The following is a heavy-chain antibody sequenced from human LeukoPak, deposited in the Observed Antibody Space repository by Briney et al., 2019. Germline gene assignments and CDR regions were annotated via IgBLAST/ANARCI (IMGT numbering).Heavy chain of an antibody. CDR1: GGSFSGYY. CDR2: INHSGST. Sequence: SETLSLTCAVYGGSFSGYYWSWIRQPPGKGLEWIGEINHSGSTNYNPSLKSRVTISVGTSKNQFSLKLSSVTAADTAVYYCATPVVVLFRRKNKPYMDVWGKGTTVTVSS. V-gene: IGHV4-34*01. J-gene: IGHJ6*03. D-gene: IGHD3-22*01. CDR3: ATPVVVLFRRKNKPYMDV.